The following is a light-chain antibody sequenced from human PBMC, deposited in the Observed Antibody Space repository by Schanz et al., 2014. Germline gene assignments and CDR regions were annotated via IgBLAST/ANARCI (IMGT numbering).Light chain of an antibody. CDR1: QTVNSKF. J-gene: IGKJ1*01. Sequence: EIVLTQSPGTLSLSPGERATLSCRASQTVNSKFLAWYQQRPGQSPRVLIYGASTRATGVPDRFSGRASGSDLTLTISSLQSEDFAVYYCQQYKNWPWTFGQGTNVEIK. CDR3: QQYKNWPWT. V-gene: IGKV3D-15*01. CDR2: GAS.